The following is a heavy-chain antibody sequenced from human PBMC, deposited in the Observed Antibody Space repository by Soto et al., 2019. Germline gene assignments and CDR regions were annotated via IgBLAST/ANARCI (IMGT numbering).Heavy chain of an antibody. D-gene: IGHD6-19*01. J-gene: IGHJ4*02. Sequence: QVQLQESGPGLVKPAGTLSLTCAVSGGSVSSSNWWSWVRQPPGKGLEWIGEIYHSGSTNYNPSLKSRVTISVDKSKNQFSLKLSSVTAADTAVFYCARVFGSGWYWGYFDYWGQGTLVTVSS. CDR3: ARVFGSGWYWGYFDY. CDR2: IYHSGST. CDR1: GGSVSSSNW. V-gene: IGHV4-4*02.